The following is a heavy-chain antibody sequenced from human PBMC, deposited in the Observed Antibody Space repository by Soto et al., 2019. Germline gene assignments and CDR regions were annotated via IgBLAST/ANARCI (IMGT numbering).Heavy chain of an antibody. D-gene: IGHD6-19*01. CDR2: IYYDGSEQ. Sequence: QVQLVESGGGVVQPGRSLRLSCAASGFTFSSSGMHWVRQAPGEGLEWVGVIYYDGSEQYYGDSVKGRFTISRDNSKNTLYLQMNSLRDEDTAVYYCAKEESSGWYRTADYWGQGTLVPVSS. V-gene: IGHV3-30*18. CDR1: GFTFSSSG. CDR3: AKEESSGWYRTADY. J-gene: IGHJ4*02.